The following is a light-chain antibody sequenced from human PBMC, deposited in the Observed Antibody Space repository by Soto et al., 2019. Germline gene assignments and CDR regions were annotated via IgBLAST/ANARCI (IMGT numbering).Light chain of an antibody. J-gene: IGKJ5*01. CDR1: QSISSY. CDR3: QQSYSTPIT. CDR2: AAS. Sequence: DIQMTQSPSSLSASVGDRVTITCRASQSISSYLNWYQQKPGKAPKLLIYAASSLQSGVPSRFSGSGSGTHFTLTISSLQPEDFATYYCQQSYSTPITFGQRPRLEIK. V-gene: IGKV1-39*01.